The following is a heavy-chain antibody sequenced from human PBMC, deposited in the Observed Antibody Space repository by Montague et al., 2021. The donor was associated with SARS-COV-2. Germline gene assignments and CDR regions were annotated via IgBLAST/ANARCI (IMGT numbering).Heavy chain of an antibody. CDR2: ISYDGSNK. CDR1: GFTFSSYG. J-gene: IGHJ6*02. CDR3: ARDLTYYDILTGYFAESPHYYYYYGMDV. D-gene: IGHD3-9*01. V-gene: IGHV3-33*05. Sequence: SLRLSCAASGFTFSSYGMHWVRQAPGKGLEWVAVISYDGSNKYYADSVKGRFTISRDNSKNTLYLQMNSLRAEDTAVYYCARDLTYYDILTGYFAESPHYYYYYGMDVWGQGTTATVSS.